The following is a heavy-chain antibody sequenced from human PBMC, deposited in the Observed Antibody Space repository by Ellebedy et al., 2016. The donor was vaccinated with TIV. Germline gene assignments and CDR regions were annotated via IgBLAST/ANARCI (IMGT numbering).Heavy chain of an antibody. CDR1: GYTFTGYY. Sequence: ASVKVSCXASGYTFTGYYMHWVRQAPGQGLEWMGWMNPNSGNTGYAQKFQGRVTMTRNTSISTAYMELSSLRSEDTAVYYCARASAATGDYYYYGMDVWGQGTTVTVSS. D-gene: IGHD2-15*01. CDR3: ARASAATGDYYYYGMDV. J-gene: IGHJ6*02. V-gene: IGHV1-8*02. CDR2: MNPNSGNT.